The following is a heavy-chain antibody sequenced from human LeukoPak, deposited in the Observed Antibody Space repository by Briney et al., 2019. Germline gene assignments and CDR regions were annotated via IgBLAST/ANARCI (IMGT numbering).Heavy chain of an antibody. CDR2: IYYSGST. D-gene: IGHD3-10*01. Sequence: KPSETLSITCTVSGGSISSGGYYWSWIRQHPGKGLEWIGYIYYSGSTYYNPSLKSRVTISVDTSKNQYSLKLSSVTAADTAVYYCARGGGSMVRGGIPRYGMDVWGKGTTVTVSS. J-gene: IGHJ6*04. CDR3: ARGGGSMVRGGIPRYGMDV. CDR1: GGSISSGGYY. V-gene: IGHV4-31*03.